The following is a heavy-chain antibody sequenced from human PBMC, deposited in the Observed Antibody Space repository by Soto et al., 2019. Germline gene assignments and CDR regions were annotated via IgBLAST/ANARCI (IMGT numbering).Heavy chain of an antibody. J-gene: IGHJ2*01. Sequence: QVQLQESGPGLVKPSETLSLTCTVSGGSISSFYWTWIRQAPGKGLEWIGYVHYSGSTTYNPSLKRGVTMSVDTSKYQFSLKPSSVTAADTAVYYCASATWGFWYFDLWGRGTLVTVSS. CDR1: GGSISSFY. CDR3: ASATWGFWYFDL. CDR2: VHYSGST. D-gene: IGHD3-16*01. V-gene: IGHV4-59*01.